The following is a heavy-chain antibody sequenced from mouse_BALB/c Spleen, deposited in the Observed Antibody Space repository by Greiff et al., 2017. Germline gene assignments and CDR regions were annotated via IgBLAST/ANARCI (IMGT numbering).Heavy chain of an antibody. CDR1: GYTFTSYW. Sequence: QVQLQQPGAELVKPGASVKLSCKASGYTFTSYWMHWVKQRPGQGLEWIGEINPSNGRTNYNEKFKSKATLTVDKSSSTAYMQLSSLTSEDSAVYYCARKGAMDDWGQGTSVTVSS. V-gene: IGHV1S81*02. CDR3: ARKGAMDD. J-gene: IGHJ4*01. CDR2: INPSNGRT.